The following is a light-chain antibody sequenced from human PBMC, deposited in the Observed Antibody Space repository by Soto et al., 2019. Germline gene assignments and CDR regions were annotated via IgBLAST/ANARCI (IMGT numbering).Light chain of an antibody. CDR1: QTISNY. CDR2: GAS. J-gene: IGKJ3*01. Sequence: DIQMTQSPASLAASLGDRITISCRASQTISNYLNWYHQKPGEAPKILIYGASTLQSGVPSSVSGSGSGTDFTLCIRSLQPEDFGTYYCQQRYNVPFTCGPGTKVDVK. V-gene: IGKV1-39*01. CDR3: QQRYNVPFT.